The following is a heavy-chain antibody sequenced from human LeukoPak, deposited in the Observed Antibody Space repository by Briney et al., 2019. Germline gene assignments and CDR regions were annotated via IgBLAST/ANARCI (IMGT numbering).Heavy chain of an antibody. Sequence: ASVKVSCKASGYTFTSYDINWVRQATGQGLEWMGWMNPNSGNTGYAQKYQGRVTMTRNTSISTAYMELSSLRSEDTAVYYCARGLYGSGSYYSWDNWFDPWVQGTLVSVSS. V-gene: IGHV1-8*01. CDR2: MNPNSGNT. CDR1: GYTFTSYD. J-gene: IGHJ5*02. D-gene: IGHD3-10*01. CDR3: ARGLYGSGSYYSWDNWFDP.